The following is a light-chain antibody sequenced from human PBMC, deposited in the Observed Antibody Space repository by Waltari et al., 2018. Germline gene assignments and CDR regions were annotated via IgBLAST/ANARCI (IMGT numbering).Light chain of an antibody. CDR3: SSFTSKNTWI. CDR1: SSDVGKFNF. CDR2: AVN. J-gene: IGLJ2*01. Sequence: QSALTQPASVAGSPGQSTTISCTGTSSDVGKFNFVSWYQHHPGKAPKLGLYAVNSRPQGISMRCSGAKSGTTASLTISGLQDEDEADYYCSSFTSKNTWIFGGGTKVTVL. V-gene: IGLV2-14*03.